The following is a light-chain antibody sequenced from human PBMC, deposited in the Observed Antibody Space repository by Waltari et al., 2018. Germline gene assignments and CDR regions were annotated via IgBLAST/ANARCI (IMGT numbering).Light chain of an antibody. CDR1: QSVLSSSNNKNY. V-gene: IGKV4-1*01. J-gene: IGKJ4*01. CDR2: CAS. CDR3: QQYYSAPLT. Sequence: DIVMTQSQDSLAVSLGERATINCKSSQSVLSSSNNKNYLVWYQQKPGQPPKLLVYCASTRESGVPDRFSGSGSGTDFTLTISSLQAEDVAVYYCQQYYSAPLTFGGGTKVEIK.